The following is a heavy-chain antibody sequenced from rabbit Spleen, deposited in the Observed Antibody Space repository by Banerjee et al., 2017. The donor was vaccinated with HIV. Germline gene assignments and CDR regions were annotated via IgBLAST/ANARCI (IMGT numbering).Heavy chain of an antibody. Sequence: QSLEESGGDLVQPEGSLTLTCKASGFSFSDRDVMCWVRQAPGKGLQWIACINVYTGKTVYATWARGRFTISKTSSTTVTLQMTSLTAADTATYFCARETSSGWGVVLYYFSLWGPGTLVTVS. CDR2: INVYTGKT. CDR1: GFSFSDRDV. J-gene: IGHJ4*01. CDR3: ARETSSGWGVVLYYFSL. D-gene: IGHD4-1*01. V-gene: IGHV1S40*01.